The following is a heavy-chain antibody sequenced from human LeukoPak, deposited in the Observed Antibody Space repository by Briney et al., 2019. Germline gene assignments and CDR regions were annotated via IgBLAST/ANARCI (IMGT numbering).Heavy chain of an antibody. CDR3: ARNGRNYYDSSGYYYCWFDP. D-gene: IGHD3-22*01. V-gene: IGHV1-46*01. CDR2: INPSGGST. Sequence: ASVKVSCKASGYTFTSYYMHWVRQAPGQGLEWMGIINPSGGSTSYAQKFQGRVTMTRDTSTSTVYMELSSLRSDDTAVYYCARNGRNYYDSSGYYYCWFDPWGQGTLVTVSS. CDR1: GYTFTSYY. J-gene: IGHJ5*02.